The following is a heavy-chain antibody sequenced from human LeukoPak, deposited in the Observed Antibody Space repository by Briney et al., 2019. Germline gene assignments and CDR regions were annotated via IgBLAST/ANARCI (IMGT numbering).Heavy chain of an antibody. Sequence: GSSVKVSCKASGGTFSSYAISWVRQAPGQGLEWMGRIIPILGIANYAQKFQGRVTITADKSTSTAYMELSSLRSEDTAVYYCARGVSLNYYYYYGMDVWGQGTTVTASS. D-gene: IGHD3-16*02. V-gene: IGHV1-69*04. CDR3: ARGVSLNYYYYYGMDV. J-gene: IGHJ6*02. CDR2: IIPILGIA. CDR1: GGTFSSYA.